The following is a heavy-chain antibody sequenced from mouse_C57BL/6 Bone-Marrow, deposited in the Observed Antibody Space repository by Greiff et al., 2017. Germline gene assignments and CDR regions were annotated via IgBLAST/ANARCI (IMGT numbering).Heavy chain of an antibody. V-gene: IGHV1-63*01. CDR1: GYTFTNYW. Sequence: VKLQESGAELVRPGTSVKMSCKASGYTFTNYWIGWAKQRPGHGLEWIGDIYPGGGYTNYNEKFKGKATLTADKSSSTAYMQFSSLTSEDSAIYYGARDGHYYFGYWGQGTTLTVSS. CDR3: ARDGHYYFGY. J-gene: IGHJ2*01. D-gene: IGHD2-3*01. CDR2: IYPGGGYT.